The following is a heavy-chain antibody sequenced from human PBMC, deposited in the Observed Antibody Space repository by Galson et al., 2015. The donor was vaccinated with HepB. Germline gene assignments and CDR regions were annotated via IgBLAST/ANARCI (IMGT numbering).Heavy chain of an antibody. D-gene: IGHD5-12*01. CDR2: TYYTSKWND. CDR3: TRGWLRAGFDY. J-gene: IGHJ4*02. CDR1: EDSVSSSSG. V-gene: IGHV6-1*01. Sequence: CAISEDSVSSSSGWNWIRQSPARGFEWLARTYYTSKWNDDFAESVKSRITINPDTSENQFSLQLNSVTPEDTAIYYCTRGWLRAGFDYWGQGTPVTVSS.